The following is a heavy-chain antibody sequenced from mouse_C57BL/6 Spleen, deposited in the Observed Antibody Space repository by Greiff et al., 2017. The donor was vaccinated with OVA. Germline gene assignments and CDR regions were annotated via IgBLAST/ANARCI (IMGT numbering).Heavy chain of an antibody. CDR1: GFALTSYG. V-gene: IGHV2-2*01. J-gene: IGHJ2*01. D-gene: IGHD2-4*01. Sequence: VKLMESGPGLVQPSQSLSITCTVSGFALTSYGVNWVRQSPGKGLEWLGVIWSGGSTDYNAAFISRLSISKDNSKSQVFFKMNSLQADDTAIYYCAREGYDYYYFDYWGQGTTLTVSS. CDR2: IWSGGST. CDR3: AREGYDYYYFDY.